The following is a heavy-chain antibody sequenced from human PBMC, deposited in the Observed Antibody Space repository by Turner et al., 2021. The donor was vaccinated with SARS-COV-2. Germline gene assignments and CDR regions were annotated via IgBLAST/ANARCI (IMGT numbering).Heavy chain of an antibody. Sequence: EVQLVESGGGLVQPGRSLRLSCAASGFTFDDYDMHWVRQAPRKGLEWVSGITWNGGIMGYADSVKGRFTVSRDNAKNSLYLQMNRLRAEDTALYYCGKGKHYYDVLTGYYDSWGQGTLVAVSS. D-gene: IGHD3-9*01. CDR3: GKGKHYYDVLTGYYDS. V-gene: IGHV3-9*01. J-gene: IGHJ4*02. CDR2: ITWNGGIM. CDR1: GFTFDDYD.